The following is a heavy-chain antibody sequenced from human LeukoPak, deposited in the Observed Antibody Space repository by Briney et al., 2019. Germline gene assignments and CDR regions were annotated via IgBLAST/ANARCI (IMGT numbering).Heavy chain of an antibody. CDR1: GFTFSDYY. J-gene: IGHJ4*02. CDR3: AGGYSSGWYPLDY. CDR2: ISSSSSYT. Sequence: GGSLRLSCAASGFTFSDYYMSWIRRAPGKGLEWVSYISSSSSYTNYADSVKGRFTISRDNAKNSLYLQINSLRAEDTAVYYCAGGYSSGWYPLDYWGQGTLVTVSS. V-gene: IGHV3-11*06. D-gene: IGHD6-19*01.